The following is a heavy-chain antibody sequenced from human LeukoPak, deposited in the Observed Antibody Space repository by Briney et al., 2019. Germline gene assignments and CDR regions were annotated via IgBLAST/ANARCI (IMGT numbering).Heavy chain of an antibody. CDR1: GFTFSSYG. Sequence: GGSLRLSCAASGFTFSSYGMHWVRQAPGKGLEWVAFIRYDGRNKYYADSVKGRFTISRDNSKNTLYLKMNSLRSEDTAVYYCAKVTLNAGYWGQGTLVTVSS. J-gene: IGHJ4*02. CDR2: IRYDGRNK. V-gene: IGHV3-30*02. D-gene: IGHD1-1*01. CDR3: AKVTLNAGY.